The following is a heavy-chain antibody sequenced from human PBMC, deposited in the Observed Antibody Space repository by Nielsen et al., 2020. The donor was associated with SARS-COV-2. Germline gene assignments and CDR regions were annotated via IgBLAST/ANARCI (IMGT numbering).Heavy chain of an antibody. CDR3: ARSCGGDCSRAFDF. V-gene: IGHV3-53*01. D-gene: IGHD2-21*02. CDR2: IYKGGTS. Sequence: GGSLRLSCAVSGFPVRSFDMTWVRQAPGKGLEWVSFIYKGGTSYYADSVRGRFTISRDASKNTLYLRMNNLRDEGTAVYFCARSCGGDCSRAFDFWGQGTMVNVSS. J-gene: IGHJ3*01. CDR1: GFPVRSFD.